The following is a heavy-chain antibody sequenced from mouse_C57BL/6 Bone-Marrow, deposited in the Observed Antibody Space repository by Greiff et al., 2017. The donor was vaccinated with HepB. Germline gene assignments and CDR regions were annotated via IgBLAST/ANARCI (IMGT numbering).Heavy chain of an antibody. J-gene: IGHJ3*01. CDR2: IRSKSNNYAT. CDR1: GFSFNTYA. CDR3: VRVYLSGFAY. D-gene: IGHD5-5*01. Sequence: EVQLVESGGGLVQPKGSLKLSCAASGFSFNTYAMNWVRQAPGKGLEWVARIRSKSNNYATYYADSVKDRFTISRDDSESMLYLQMNNLKTEDTAMYYCVRVYLSGFAYWGQGTLVTVSA. V-gene: IGHV10-1*01.